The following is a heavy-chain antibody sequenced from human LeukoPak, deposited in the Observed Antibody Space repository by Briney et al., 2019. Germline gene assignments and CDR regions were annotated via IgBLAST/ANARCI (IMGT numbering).Heavy chain of an antibody. V-gene: IGHV4-59*01. CDR1: GASISSYY. Sequence: SETLSLTCTVSGASISSYYWSWIRQPPGKGLEWIGDIHYSGSIKYNPSLKSRVTMSVDTSKNQFSLKLSSVTAADTAIYYCARENPSGYYNRPIDYWGQGTLVTVSS. CDR2: IHYSGSI. D-gene: IGHD3-22*01. J-gene: IGHJ4*02. CDR3: ARENPSGYYNRPIDY.